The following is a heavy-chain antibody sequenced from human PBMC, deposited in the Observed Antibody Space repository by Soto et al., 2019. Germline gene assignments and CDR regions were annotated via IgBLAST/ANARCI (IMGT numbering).Heavy chain of an antibody. CDR3: ARGGYYDSSGYYSYFDY. Sequence: ASVKVSXKASGGTFSSYAISWVRQAPGQGLEWMGGIIPIFGTANYAQKFQGRVTITTDESTGTAYMELSSLRSEDTAVYYCARGGYYDSSGYYSYFDYWGQGTLVTVSS. J-gene: IGHJ4*02. D-gene: IGHD3-22*01. V-gene: IGHV1-69*05. CDR2: IIPIFGTA. CDR1: GGTFSSYA.